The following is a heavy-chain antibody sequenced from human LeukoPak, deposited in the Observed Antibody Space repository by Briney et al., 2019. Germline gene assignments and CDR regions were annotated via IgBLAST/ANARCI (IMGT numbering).Heavy chain of an antibody. CDR3: AKDRDTAMVYYYYYGMDV. D-gene: IGHD5-18*01. CDR1: GFTFSSYG. V-gene: IGHV3-30*18. Sequence: GGSLRLSCAASGFTFSSYGMHWVRQAPGKGLEWVAVISYDGSKKYYADSVKGRFTISRDNSKNTLYLQMNSLRAEDTAVYYCAKDRDTAMVYYYYYGMDVWGKGTTVTVSS. J-gene: IGHJ6*04. CDR2: ISYDGSKK.